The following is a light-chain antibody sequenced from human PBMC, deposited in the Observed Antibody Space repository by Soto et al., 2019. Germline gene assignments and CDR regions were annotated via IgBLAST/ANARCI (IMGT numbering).Light chain of an antibody. Sequence: EIILTQSPGTLSLSPGERVTLSCRASQSVDREFLAWYQQKPGQAPRLLISATSSRASGIPDRFSGSGSGADFTLTISGLEPEDSAVYYCQQRCNWPPVTFGGGTKVEIK. CDR3: QQRCNWPPVT. CDR2: ATS. J-gene: IGKJ4*01. V-gene: IGKV3D-20*02. CDR1: QSVDREF.